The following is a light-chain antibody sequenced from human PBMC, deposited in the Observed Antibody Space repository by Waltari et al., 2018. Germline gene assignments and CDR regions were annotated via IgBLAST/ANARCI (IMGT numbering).Light chain of an antibody. CDR2: DAS. CDR3: QQRSNRPPLT. CDR1: QSVNNY. Sequence: EIVLTQSPGTLSLSPGQRATPSCRASQSVNNYLAWYQQKPGQAPRLLIYDASNRATGIPARFSGSGSGTDFTLTISSLEPEDFAVYYCQQRSNRPPLTFGGGTKVEIQ. J-gene: IGKJ4*01. V-gene: IGKV3-11*01.